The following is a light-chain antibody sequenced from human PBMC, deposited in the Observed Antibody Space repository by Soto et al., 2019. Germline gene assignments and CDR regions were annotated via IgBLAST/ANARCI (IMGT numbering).Light chain of an antibody. Sequence: DIQVTQSPSTLSASVGDTVTTTCRASQSISSWLAWFQQKPGKAPKLLIYKASTLESGVPSRFSGSGSGTEFTLTISSLQPDDFATYFCQQYNSYPITFGQGTRLEI. V-gene: IGKV1-5*03. J-gene: IGKJ5*01. CDR1: QSISSW. CDR3: QQYNSYPIT. CDR2: KAS.